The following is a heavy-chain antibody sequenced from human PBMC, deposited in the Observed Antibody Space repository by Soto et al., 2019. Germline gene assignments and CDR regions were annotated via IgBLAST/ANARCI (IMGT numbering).Heavy chain of an antibody. V-gene: IGHV1-46*01. Sequence: GASVKVSCKASGYTFSTYYMHWVRQAPGQGYEWMGIINPSGGSTTYAQKFQGRVTITRDTSASTAYMELSSLRSEDTAVYYCASSYSNYALIDYYYYGMDVWGQGTTVTVSS. J-gene: IGHJ6*02. D-gene: IGHD4-4*01. CDR3: ASSYSNYALIDYYYYGMDV. CDR2: INPSGGST. CDR1: GYTFSTYY.